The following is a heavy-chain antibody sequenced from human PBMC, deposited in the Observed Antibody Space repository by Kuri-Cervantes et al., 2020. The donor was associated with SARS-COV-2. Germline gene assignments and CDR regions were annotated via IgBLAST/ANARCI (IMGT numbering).Heavy chain of an antibody. Sequence: GESLKISCAASGFTFSSYAMHWVRQAPGKGLEWVAIISYDGSNKYYADSVEGRFTISRDNSKNTLYLQMNSLRPEDTAVYYCARDRVGVHDYWGQGTLVTVSS. CDR1: GFTFSSYA. J-gene: IGHJ4*02. V-gene: IGHV3-30-3*01. D-gene: IGHD2-21*01. CDR2: ISYDGSNK. CDR3: ARDRVGVHDY.